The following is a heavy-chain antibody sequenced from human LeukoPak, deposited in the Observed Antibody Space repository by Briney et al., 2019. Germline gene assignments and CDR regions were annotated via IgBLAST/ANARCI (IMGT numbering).Heavy chain of an antibody. Sequence: TGGSPRLSCAASGFTFSSYTMHWVRQAPGKGLEWVAVISYDGSNKYYADSVKGRFTISRDDSKNTLYLQMNSLRAEDTAVYYCAKDLLALRRTSNFDYWGQGTLVTVSS. D-gene: IGHD2/OR15-2a*01. CDR1: GFTFSSYT. CDR3: AKDLLALRRTSNFDY. V-gene: IGHV3-30*04. CDR2: ISYDGSNK. J-gene: IGHJ4*02.